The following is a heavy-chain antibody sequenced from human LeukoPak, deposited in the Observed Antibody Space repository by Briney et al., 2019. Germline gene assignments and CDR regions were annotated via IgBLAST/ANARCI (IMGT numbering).Heavy chain of an antibody. CDR3: AKSGYNRFDY. CDR1: GFTFSSYS. D-gene: IGHD5-24*01. V-gene: IGHV3-23*01. CDR2: ISGSGSGGST. J-gene: IGHJ4*02. Sequence: GGSLRLSCAASGFTFSSYSMNWVRQAPGKGLEWVSSISGSGSGGSTYYADSVKGRSTISRDNSKNTLYLQMNSLIAEDTAVYYCAKSGYNRFDYWGQGTRVTVSS.